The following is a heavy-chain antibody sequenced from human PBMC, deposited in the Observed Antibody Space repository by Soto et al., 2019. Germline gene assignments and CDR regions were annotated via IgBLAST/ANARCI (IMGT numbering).Heavy chain of an antibody. J-gene: IGHJ6*02. CDR3: DRRVSFNLNLFDYYGMDV. V-gene: IGHV5-51*01. D-gene: IGHD2-2*01. CDR2: IYRGDSDT. Sequence: GESLKISCKVSGYLFTSYWIGWVRQMPGQGLEWMGIIYRGDSDTRYSPCFQGQVTISADKSISTAYLQWSSLKASDTAMYYWDRRVSFNLNLFDYYGMDVWGQRTTVTVSS. CDR1: GYLFTSYW.